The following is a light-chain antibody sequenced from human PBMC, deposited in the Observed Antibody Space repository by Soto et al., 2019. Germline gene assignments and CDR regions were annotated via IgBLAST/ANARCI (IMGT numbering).Light chain of an antibody. J-gene: IGLJ3*02. V-gene: IGLV2-14*01. CDR2: EVS. Sequence: QSALTQPASVSGSPGQSITISCTGTSSDVGGYNYVSWYQQHPGKAPKLMIYEVSNRPSGVSNRFSGSKSGNTASLTISGLQAXXXADYYCSSYTSSSTRVFGGGTKLTVL. CDR1: SSDVGGYNY. CDR3: SSYTSSSTRV.